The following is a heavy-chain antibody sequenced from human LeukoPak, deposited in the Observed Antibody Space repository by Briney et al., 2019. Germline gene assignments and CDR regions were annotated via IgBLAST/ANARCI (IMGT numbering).Heavy chain of an antibody. Sequence: SETLSLTCTVSGGSISTYYWSWIRQHPGKGLEWFGYIYYSGNSNYNPSLKSRVTISVDTSKNQFSLKLSSVTAADTAVYYCAGLGASGNGYLSWFDPWGQGTLVTVSS. CDR3: AGLGASGNGYLSWFDP. J-gene: IGHJ5*02. CDR1: GGSISTYY. CDR2: IYYSGNS. D-gene: IGHD3-22*01. V-gene: IGHV4-59*01.